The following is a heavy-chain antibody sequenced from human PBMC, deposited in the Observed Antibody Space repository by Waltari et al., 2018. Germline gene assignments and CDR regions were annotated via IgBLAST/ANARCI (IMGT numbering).Heavy chain of an antibody. Sequence: QVQLVQSGAELREPGASVKVSCKASGYSFTGTLIHWVRQAPGQGLEWMGWINPNSGNTNYPQKLQRRVTMTRDTAISTAYVELSSLRIDDTAVYYCATKGVVLPATFDYWGQGTLVTVSS. CDR2: INPNSGNT. V-gene: IGHV1-2*02. J-gene: IGHJ4*02. D-gene: IGHD2-15*01. CDR3: ATKGVVLPATFDY. CDR1: GYSFTGTL.